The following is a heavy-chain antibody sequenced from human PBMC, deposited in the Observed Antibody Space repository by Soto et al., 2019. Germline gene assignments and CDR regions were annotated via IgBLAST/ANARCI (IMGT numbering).Heavy chain of an antibody. Sequence: EVQLVESGGGLAQPGGSLRLSCVGSGFSFSDHHMDWVRQAPGKGLEWVGRARNRAGSYTTEYAASVKGRFTISRDDSKNSLYVQMNSLKTEDTAVYYCSNSPVGKIGAGWGKGTLVTVSS. CDR3: SNSPVGKIGAG. CDR1: GFSFSDHH. D-gene: IGHD6-13*01. V-gene: IGHV3-72*01. CDR2: ARNRAGSYTT. J-gene: IGHJ4*02.